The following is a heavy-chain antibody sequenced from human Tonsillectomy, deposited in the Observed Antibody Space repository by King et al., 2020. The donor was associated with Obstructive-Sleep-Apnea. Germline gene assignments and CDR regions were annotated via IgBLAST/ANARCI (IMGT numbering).Heavy chain of an antibody. J-gene: IGHJ6*02. V-gene: IGHV3-74*01. D-gene: IGHD3-16*02. Sequence: VQLVESGGGLVQPGGSLRLSCAASGFTFSSYLMFWVRQTPGKGLVWVSRINSDGSSTSHADSEKGRFTISRDNAKNTLYLQMNSLRAEDTAVYYCAKTPYRYYGLDVWGQGTTVTVSS. CDR2: INSDGSST. CDR3: AKTPYRYYGLDV. CDR1: GFTFSSYL.